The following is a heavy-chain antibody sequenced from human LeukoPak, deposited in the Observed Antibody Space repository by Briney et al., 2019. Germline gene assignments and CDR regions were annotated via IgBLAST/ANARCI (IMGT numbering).Heavy chain of an antibody. CDR3: ARDYCSSTSCLFDY. V-gene: IGHV1-2*06. Sequence: ASVKVSCKASGYIFTGYHLHWVRQAPGHGLEWMGRINPNSGDTIYAQKFQGRVTMTRDTSISTAYVELSRLRSDDTAVYYCARDYCSSTSCLFDYWGQGTLVTVSS. J-gene: IGHJ4*02. D-gene: IGHD2-2*01. CDR1: GYIFTGYH. CDR2: INPNSGDT.